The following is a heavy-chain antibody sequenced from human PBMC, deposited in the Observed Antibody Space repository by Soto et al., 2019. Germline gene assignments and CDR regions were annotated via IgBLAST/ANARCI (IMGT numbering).Heavy chain of an antibody. CDR1: GYTFTSQN. CDR2: IIPILGIA. Sequence: ASVKVSCTASGYTFTSQNMHWVRQAPGQGLEWMGRIIPILGIANYAQKFQGRVTITADKSTSTAYMELSSLRSEDTAVYYYARDPTYSGELVFSPWGQGTLVTVSS. J-gene: IGHJ5*02. CDR3: ARDPTYSGELVFSP. D-gene: IGHD1-26*01. V-gene: IGHV1-69*04.